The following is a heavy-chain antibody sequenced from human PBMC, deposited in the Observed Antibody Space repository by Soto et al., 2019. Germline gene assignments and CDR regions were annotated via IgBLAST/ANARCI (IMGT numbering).Heavy chain of an antibody. Sequence: QVQLVQSGAEVKKPGASVKFSCKASGYTFTSYGISWVRQAPGQGLEWMGWISAYNGNTNYAQKLQGRVTMTTDTSTSTAYMELRSLRSDDTAVYYCARENGQRFGELLFYMDVWGKGTTVTVSS. V-gene: IGHV1-18*01. CDR3: ARENGQRFGELLFYMDV. D-gene: IGHD3-10*01. CDR1: GYTFTSYG. J-gene: IGHJ6*03. CDR2: ISAYNGNT.